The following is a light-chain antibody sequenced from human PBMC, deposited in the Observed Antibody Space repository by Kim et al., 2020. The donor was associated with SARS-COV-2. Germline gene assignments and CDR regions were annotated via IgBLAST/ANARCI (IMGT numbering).Light chain of an antibody. CDR2: GNS. CDR1: SSNIGAGYA. V-gene: IGLV1-40*01. Sequence: RVTISCTGSSSNIGAGYAVHWYQQLPGTAPKLLIYGNSNRRSGVPDRFSGSKSGTSASLAITGLQAEDEAEYHCQSYDISLSGWVFGGGTQLTVL. J-gene: IGLJ3*02. CDR3: QSYDISLSGWV.